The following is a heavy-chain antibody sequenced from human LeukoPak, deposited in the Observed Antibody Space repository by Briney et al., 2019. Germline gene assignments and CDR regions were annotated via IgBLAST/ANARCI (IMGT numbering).Heavy chain of an antibody. CDR3: ARQVAIVEPTDPNWFDS. CDR1: GGSIGSSSYY. D-gene: IGHD1-26*01. Sequence: SETLSLTCNVSGGSIGSSSYYWGWIRQTPEKGLEWIGSIFYSGSSYYTPSLKSRVTMSLDTSKDQFSLRLTSVTAAETAVYYCARQVAIVEPTDPNWFDSWGQGTLVTVSS. V-gene: IGHV4-39*07. CDR2: IFYSGSS. J-gene: IGHJ5*01.